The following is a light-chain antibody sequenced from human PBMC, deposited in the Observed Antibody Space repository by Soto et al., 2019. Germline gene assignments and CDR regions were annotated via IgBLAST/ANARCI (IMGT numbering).Light chain of an antibody. CDR2: DVT. CDR1: SSDIGGYNY. V-gene: IGLV2-11*01. J-gene: IGLJ3*02. CDR3: CSYAGNYTGV. Sequence: QSALTQPRSVSGSPGQSVTISCTGSSSDIGGYNYVSWYQQHPGKAPKLMIYDVTRRPSGVPGRFSGSKSDNTASLTISGLQAEDEADYYCCSYAGNYTGVFGGGTKLTVL.